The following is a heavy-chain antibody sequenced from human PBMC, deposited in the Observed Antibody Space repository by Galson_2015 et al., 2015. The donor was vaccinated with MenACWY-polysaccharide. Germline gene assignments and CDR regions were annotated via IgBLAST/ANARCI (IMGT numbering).Heavy chain of an antibody. CDR1: SGSFTRGNYY. CDR2: IYNDGRI. CDR3: ARGGGTTGVDA. D-gene: IGHD1-1*01. J-gene: IGHJ5*01. V-gene: IGHV4-39*07. Sequence: LSLTCTVSSGSFTRGNYYWGWIRQPPGKGLEYIVTIYNDGRIYNSPSLKSRVSISVDTSKNQFSLKLTSVAAADTAIYYCARGGGTTGVDAWGQGSLGAVSS.